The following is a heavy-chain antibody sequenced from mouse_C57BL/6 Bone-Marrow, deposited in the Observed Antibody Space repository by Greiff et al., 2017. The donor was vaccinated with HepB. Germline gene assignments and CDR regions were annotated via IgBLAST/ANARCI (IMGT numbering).Heavy chain of an antibody. V-gene: IGHV3-6*01. J-gene: IGHJ4*01. Sequence: EVKLQESGPGLVKPSQSLSLTCSVTGYSITSGYYWNWIRQFPGNKLEWMGYISYDGSNNYNPSLKNRISITRDTSKNQFFLKLNSVTTEDTATYYCARDDSYYAMDYWGQGTSVTVSS. CDR1: GYSITSGYY. CDR3: ARDDSYYAMDY. CDR2: ISYDGSN.